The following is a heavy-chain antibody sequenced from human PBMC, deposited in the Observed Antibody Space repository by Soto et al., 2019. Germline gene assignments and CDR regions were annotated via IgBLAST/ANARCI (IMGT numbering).Heavy chain of an antibody. J-gene: IGHJ4*01. Sequence: GGSLRLSCAASGFTFSSYWMSWVRQAPGKGLEWVANIKQDGSEKYYMDSVKGRFTVSRDNAKNSLYLQMNGLRAEDTAVYFCARVAYSYGWIFDYWGQGTLVTVSS. CDR3: ARVAYSYGWIFDY. CDR1: GFTFSSYW. CDR2: IKQDGSEK. D-gene: IGHD6-19*01. V-gene: IGHV3-7*01.